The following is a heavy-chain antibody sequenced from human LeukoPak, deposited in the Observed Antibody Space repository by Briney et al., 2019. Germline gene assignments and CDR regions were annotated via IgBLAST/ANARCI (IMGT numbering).Heavy chain of an antibody. CDR3: ARSWRFCSGDSCYPIDY. D-gene: IGHD2-15*01. Sequence: ASVKVSCTASGYTFTGYYMHWVRQAPGQGLEWMGWINPNSGGTNYAQKFQGRVTMTRDTSISTAYMELSRLRSDDTAVYYCARSWRFCSGDSCYPIDYWGQGTLVTVSS. CDR2: INPNSGGT. J-gene: IGHJ4*02. CDR1: GYTFTGYY. V-gene: IGHV1-2*02.